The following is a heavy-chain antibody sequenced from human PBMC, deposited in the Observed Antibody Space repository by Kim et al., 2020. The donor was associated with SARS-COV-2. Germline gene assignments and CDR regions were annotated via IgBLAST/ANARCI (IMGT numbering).Heavy chain of an antibody. CDR2: MSYDGYNK. Sequence: GGSLRLSCAASGFSFSSYGMHWVRQAPGKGLEWVAVMSYDGYNKYYADSLKGRFTISRDNSKNTLYLQMNSLRAEDTAVYYCAKSLDRYCSSTNCYRGLYGMDVWGHGTTVTVSS. D-gene: IGHD2-2*01. J-gene: IGHJ6*02. CDR3: AKSLDRYCSSTNCYRGLYGMDV. V-gene: IGHV3-30*18. CDR1: GFSFSSYG.